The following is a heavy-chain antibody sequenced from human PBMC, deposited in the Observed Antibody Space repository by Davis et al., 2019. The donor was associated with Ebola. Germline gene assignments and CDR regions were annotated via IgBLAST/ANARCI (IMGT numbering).Heavy chain of an antibody. CDR1: GFTFTTYS. Sequence: GESLKISCVASGFTFTTYSMSWVRQAPGKALEWVSSISSDSDYIYYADSAKGRFTISRDNAKNSLYLQMNSLRAEDTAVYYCAGSTPYYYYYGMDVWGQGTTVTVSS. CDR2: ISSDSDYI. D-gene: IGHD3-10*01. CDR3: AGSTPYYYYYGMDV. J-gene: IGHJ6*02. V-gene: IGHV3-21*01.